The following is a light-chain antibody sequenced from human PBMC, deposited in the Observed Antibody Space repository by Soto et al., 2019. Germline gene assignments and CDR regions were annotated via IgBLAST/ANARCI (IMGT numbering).Light chain of an antibody. CDR3: QQYGSSPPYP. V-gene: IGKV3-20*01. CDR2: AAS. CDR1: QRVSSGY. J-gene: IGKJ2*01. Sequence: EIVLTQSPGTLSLSPGERATLSCRASQRVSSGYLVWYQQKPGQAPRLLISAASSRATGIPDRFSGSGSGTDFTLTISRLEPEDFALYYCQQYGSSPPYPFGQGTKLEIK.